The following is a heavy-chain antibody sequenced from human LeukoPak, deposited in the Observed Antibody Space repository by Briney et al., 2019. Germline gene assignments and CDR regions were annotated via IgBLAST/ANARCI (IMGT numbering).Heavy chain of an antibody. J-gene: IGHJ3*02. V-gene: IGHV4-39*07. CDR1: GGSITSSSYY. Sequence: KSSETLSLTCTVSGGSITSSSYYWGWIRQPPGKGLEWIGTIYYSGSTYYNPSLKSRVTISVDKSKNQFSLKLSSVTAADTAVYYCARATPLIRGGSYSDDAFGIWGQGTMVTVSS. D-gene: IGHD1-26*01. CDR2: IYYSGST. CDR3: ARATPLIRGGSYSDDAFGI.